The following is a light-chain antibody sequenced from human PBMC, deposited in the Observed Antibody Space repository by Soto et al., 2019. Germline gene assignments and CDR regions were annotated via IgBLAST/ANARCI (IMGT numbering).Light chain of an antibody. CDR2: EVT. Sequence: QSALTQPAAVSGSPGQSITISCTGTSDDVGGFDYVSWYQQHPGKAPKLMIYEVTNRHSGISGRFSGSKSGNTASLTISGLQTEDEADYYCSSYTTTNAVLLFGGGTTLTVL. V-gene: IGLV2-14*01. J-gene: IGLJ2*01. CDR3: SSYTTTNAVLL. CDR1: SDDVGGFDY.